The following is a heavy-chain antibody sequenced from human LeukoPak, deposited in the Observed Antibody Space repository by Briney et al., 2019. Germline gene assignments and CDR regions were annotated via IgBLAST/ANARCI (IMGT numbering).Heavy chain of an antibody. CDR2: ISNDGSKK. CDR1: GFTFTNYW. D-gene: IGHD5-18*01. CDR3: AKDRYSYAFEYSDS. V-gene: IGHV3-30*18. J-gene: IGHJ4*02. Sequence: GGSLRLSCSTSGFTFTNYWMGWVRQAPGKGLDWVAVISNDGSKKYYADSVKGRFTISRDNSKNTLSLQVSSLRTEDTAVYYCAKDRYSYAFEYSDSWGQGTLVTVSS.